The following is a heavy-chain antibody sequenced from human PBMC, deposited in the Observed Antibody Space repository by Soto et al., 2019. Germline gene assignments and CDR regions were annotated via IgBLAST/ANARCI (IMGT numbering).Heavy chain of an antibody. Sequence: EASVKVSCKASGYTFTGYYMHWVRQAPGQGLEWMGWINPNSGGTNYAQKFQGRVTMTRDTSISTAYMELSRLRSDDTAVYYCAREMRAGEMATLMDYWGQGTLVTVSS. CDR1: GYTFTGYY. J-gene: IGHJ4*02. CDR2: INPNSGGT. D-gene: IGHD2-15*01. V-gene: IGHV1-2*02. CDR3: AREMRAGEMATLMDY.